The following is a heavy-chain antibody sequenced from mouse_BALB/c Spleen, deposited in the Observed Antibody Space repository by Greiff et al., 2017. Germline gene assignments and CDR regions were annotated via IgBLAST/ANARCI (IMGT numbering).Heavy chain of an antibody. J-gene: IGHJ4*01. V-gene: IGHV5-6-4*01. Sequence: EVKLVESGGGLVKPGGSLKLSCAASGFTFSSYTMSWVRQTPEKRLEWVATISSGGSYTYYPDSVKGRFTISRDNAKNTLYLQMSSLKSEDTAMYYCARGSGNYSYAMDYWGQGTSVTVSS. CDR2: ISSGGSYT. D-gene: IGHD2-1*01. CDR1: GFTFSSYT. CDR3: ARGSGNYSYAMDY.